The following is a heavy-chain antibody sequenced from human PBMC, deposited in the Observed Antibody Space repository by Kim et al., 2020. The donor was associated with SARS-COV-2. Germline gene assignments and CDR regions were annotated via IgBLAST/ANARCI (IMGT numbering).Heavy chain of an antibody. Sequence: GGSLRLSCAASGFTFSSYGMHWVRQAPGKGLEWVAVISYDGSNKYYADSVKGRFTISRDNSKNTLYLQMNSLRAEDTAVYYCAKGVAAAGTRYYGMDVWGQGTTVTVSS. V-gene: IGHV3-30*18. J-gene: IGHJ6*02. CDR1: GFTFSSYG. CDR2: ISYDGSNK. D-gene: IGHD6-13*01. CDR3: AKGVAAAGTRYYGMDV.